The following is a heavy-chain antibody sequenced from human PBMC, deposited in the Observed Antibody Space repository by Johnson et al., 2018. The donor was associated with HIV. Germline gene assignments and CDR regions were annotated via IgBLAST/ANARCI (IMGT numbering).Heavy chain of an antibody. J-gene: IGHJ3*02. CDR1: GFTFSNYA. CDR2: ISGSGGSR. D-gene: IGHD3-22*01. CDR3: ARDAPNFFDSSGVRDDAFDI. V-gene: IGHV3-23*04. Sequence: VQLVESGGDLVQPGGSLRLSCAASGFTFSNYAMSWVRQAPGKGLEWVSGISGSGGSRNYADSVKGRFTISRDNSKNTLYLQMNSLRAEDTAVYYCARDAPNFFDSSGVRDDAFDIWGPGTMVTVSS.